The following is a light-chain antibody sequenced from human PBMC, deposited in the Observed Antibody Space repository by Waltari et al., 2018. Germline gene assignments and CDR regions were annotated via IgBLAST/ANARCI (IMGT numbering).Light chain of an antibody. J-gene: IGLJ7*01. V-gene: IGLV1-51*02. CDR2: ENS. Sequence: QSVLTQPLSVSAAPGQRVTISCSRGSSNLGNNYLPWYRQSPGTAPKLLIYENSERPSGIPGRFSGSKSGTSATLDITGLQAGDEADYYCGTWDSSLSGAVFGGGTHLTVL. CDR3: GTWDSSLSGAV. CDR1: SSNLGNNY.